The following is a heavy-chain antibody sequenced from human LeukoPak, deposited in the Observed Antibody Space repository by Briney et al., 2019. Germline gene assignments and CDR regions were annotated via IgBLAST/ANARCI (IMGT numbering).Heavy chain of an antibody. V-gene: IGHV3-21*01. D-gene: IGHD3-9*01. CDR2: ISSSSSYI. CDR3: ARTTLRYFDWLAPYYFDY. Sequence: GGSLRLSCAASGFTFSSYSMNWVRQAPGKGLEWVSSISSSSSYIYYADSVKGRFTISRDNAKNSLYLQMNSLRAEDTAVYYCARTTLRYFDWLAPYYFDYWGQGTLVTVSS. J-gene: IGHJ4*02. CDR1: GFTFSSYS.